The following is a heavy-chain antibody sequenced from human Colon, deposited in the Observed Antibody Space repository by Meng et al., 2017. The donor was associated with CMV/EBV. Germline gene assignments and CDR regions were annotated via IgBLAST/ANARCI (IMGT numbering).Heavy chain of an antibody. CDR3: ARGNSWFVY. J-gene: IGHJ4*02. CDR1: GYSFASYD. Sequence: QVQLVQSGAEVKKPGASGKVSCKASGYSFASYDLNWVRVTDGQGLEWVAWMDPGSGNSTHAQRLQGRITLTRDTSTTTAYMELTNLRSEDTAVYFCARGNSWFVYWGQGTLVTVSS. V-gene: IGHV1-8*01. CDR2: MDPGSGNS. D-gene: IGHD3-10*01.